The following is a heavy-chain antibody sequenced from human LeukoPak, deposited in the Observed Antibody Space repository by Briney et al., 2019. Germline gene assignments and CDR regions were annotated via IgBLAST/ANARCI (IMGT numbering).Heavy chain of an antibody. Sequence: PSETLSLTCTVSGGSISSSSYYWGWIRQPPGKGLEWIGSIYYSGSTYYNPSLKSRVTISVDTSKNQFSLKLSSVTAADTAVYYCARGRTRDSGWYLLIFDYWGQGTLVTVSS. J-gene: IGHJ4*02. V-gene: IGHV4-39*07. CDR3: ARGRTRDSGWYLLIFDY. CDR1: GGSISSSSYY. D-gene: IGHD6-19*01. CDR2: IYYSGST.